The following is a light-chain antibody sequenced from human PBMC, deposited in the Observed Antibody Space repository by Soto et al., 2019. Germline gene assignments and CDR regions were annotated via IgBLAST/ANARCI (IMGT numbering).Light chain of an antibody. J-gene: IGLJ1*01. CDR2: DVT. CDR3: SSFTSSMTNV. CDR1: SSYVGGYNS. Sequence: QSALTQPASVSGSPGQSITISCTGTSSYVGGYNSVSWYQQHPGKAPKLILYDVTDRPSGVSYRFSGSKSGNTASLTISGLQAADEADYFCSSFTSSMTNVFGSGTKLTVL. V-gene: IGLV2-14*01.